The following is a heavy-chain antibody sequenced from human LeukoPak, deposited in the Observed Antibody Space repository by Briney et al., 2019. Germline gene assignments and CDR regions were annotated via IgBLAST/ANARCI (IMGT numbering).Heavy chain of an antibody. D-gene: IGHD2-2*01. CDR2: ISAYNGNT. CDR3: ARDLYQLLDYWYFDL. Sequence: ASVKVSCKASGYTFTSYGISWVRQAPGQGLEWMGWISAYNGNTNYAQKLQGRATMTTDTSTSTAYMELRSLRSDDTAVYYCARDLYQLLDYWYFDLWGRGTLVTVSS. CDR1: GYTFTSYG. J-gene: IGHJ2*01. V-gene: IGHV1-18*01.